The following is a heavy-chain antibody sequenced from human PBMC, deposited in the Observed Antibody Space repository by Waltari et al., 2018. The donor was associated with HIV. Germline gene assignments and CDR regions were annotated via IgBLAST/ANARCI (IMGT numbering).Heavy chain of an antibody. V-gene: IGHV3-23*01. CDR1: GFTFSSYA. CDR2: LRCSGSST. CDR3: AKDSNYDSSGPIDY. Sequence: EVQLLESGGGLVQPGGSLRLSCAASGFTFSSYAMGWVRQAPGKGLEGVSGLRCSGSSTYYADSVKGRFTISRDNSKNTLYLQMNRLRADDTAVYYCAKDSNYDSSGPIDYWGQGTLVTVSS. D-gene: IGHD3-22*01. J-gene: IGHJ4*02.